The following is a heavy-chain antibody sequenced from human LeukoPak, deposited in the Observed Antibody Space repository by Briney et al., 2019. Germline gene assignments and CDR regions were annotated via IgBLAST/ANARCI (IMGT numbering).Heavy chain of an antibody. J-gene: IGHJ3*02. CDR2: IYYSGST. V-gene: IGHV4-30-4*08. Sequence: SQTLSLTCTVSGGSISSGDYYWSWIRQPPGKGLEWIGYIYYSGSTYYNPSLKSRVTISVDTSKNQFSLKLSSVTAADTAVYYCARDSPGDYAFDIWGQGTMVTVSS. D-gene: IGHD2-21*02. CDR3: ARDSPGDYAFDI. CDR1: GGSISSGDYY.